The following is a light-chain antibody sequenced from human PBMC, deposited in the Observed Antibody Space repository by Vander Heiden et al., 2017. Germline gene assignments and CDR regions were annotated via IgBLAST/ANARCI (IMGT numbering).Light chain of an antibody. CDR3: QQYDTSPRT. CDR2: DGS. Sequence: DIVLTQSPGILSWSPGERATLSCMASQRVSSTTLAWYQQKPGQAPRLLIYDGSSRAAGIADRFSGSGSGTDFTLTITRLEPEDFAVYYCQQYDTSPRTFGPGTKVEVK. V-gene: IGKV3-20*01. CDR1: QRVSSTT. J-gene: IGKJ1*01.